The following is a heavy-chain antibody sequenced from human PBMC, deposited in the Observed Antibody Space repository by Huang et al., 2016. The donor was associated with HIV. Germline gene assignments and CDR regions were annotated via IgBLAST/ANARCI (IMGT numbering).Heavy chain of an antibody. J-gene: IGHJ3*02. CDR3: ATGFDTYYDI. D-gene: IGHD2-21*01. Sequence: QVQLVQSGAEVKKPGASVKVSCKVSGYTLTELSIHWVRQAPGKGLEWMGGVAPEQGETNYAQNFQGRVTMTEDTSTDTAYMELNSLRSEDTAVYYCATGFDTYYDIWGQGTMVIASS. CDR2: VAPEQGET. V-gene: IGHV1-24*01. CDR1: GYTLTELS.